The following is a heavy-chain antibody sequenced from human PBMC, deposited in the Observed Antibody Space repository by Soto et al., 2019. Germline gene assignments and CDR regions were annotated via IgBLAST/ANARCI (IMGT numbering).Heavy chain of an antibody. V-gene: IGHV3-33*01. J-gene: IGHJ5*02. CDR3: ARDRGRAWYYDSSGYPNWFDP. CDR2: IWYDGSNK. CDR1: GFTFSSYG. D-gene: IGHD3-22*01. Sequence: GGSLRLSCAASGFTFSSYGMHWVRQAPGKGLEWVAVIWYDGSNKYYADSVKGRFTISRDNSKNTLYLQMNSLRAEDTAVYYCARDRGRAWYYDSSGYPNWFDPWGQGTLVTVSS.